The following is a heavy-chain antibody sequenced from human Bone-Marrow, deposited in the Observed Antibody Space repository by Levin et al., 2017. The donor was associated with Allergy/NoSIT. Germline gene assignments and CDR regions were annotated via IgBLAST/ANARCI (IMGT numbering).Heavy chain of an antibody. Sequence: QSGGSLRLSCKASGFTFGSYGVHWVRQAPGKGLEWVAGLWFDGTHEDYADSVRGRFTVSRDNSKSTLYLQLNSLRAEDTAVYYCAREYADYYFDYWGQGTLVTVSS. CDR1: GFTFGSYG. CDR3: AREYADYYFDY. V-gene: IGHV3-33*01. J-gene: IGHJ4*02. D-gene: IGHD2-8*01. CDR2: LWFDGTHE.